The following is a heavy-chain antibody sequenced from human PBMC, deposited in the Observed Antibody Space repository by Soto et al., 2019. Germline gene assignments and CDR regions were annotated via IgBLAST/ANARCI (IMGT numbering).Heavy chain of an antibody. V-gene: IGHV3-23*01. J-gene: IGHJ6*03. CDR2: ITGSGGST. CDR1: GFTFSSYA. CDR3: AKERAVVRRLIYYCRDG. Sequence: PGGSLRLSCAASGFTFSSYAMSWVRQSPGRGLTWVSVITGSGGSTYYADSVKGRFTISRDNSKNTLYLQMNSLRDEDTAVYYCAKERAVVRRLIYYCRDGWGQGTRVTVAS. D-gene: IGHD3-10*01.